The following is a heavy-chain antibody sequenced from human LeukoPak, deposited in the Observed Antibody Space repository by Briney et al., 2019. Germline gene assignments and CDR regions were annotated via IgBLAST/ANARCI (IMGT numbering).Heavy chain of an antibody. V-gene: IGHV1-18*01. D-gene: IGHD5-24*01. CDR3: ARVVVRDANNYKDY. CDR2: IGAFNGNT. CDR1: GYTFSSYG. Sequence: ASVKVSCKASGYTFSSYGIIWVRQAPGQGLECMGWIGAFNGNTNSAQKFQGRVTMTTDTSTSTAYMELRSLRSDDTAVYYCARVVVRDANNYKDYWGQGTLVTVSS. J-gene: IGHJ4*02.